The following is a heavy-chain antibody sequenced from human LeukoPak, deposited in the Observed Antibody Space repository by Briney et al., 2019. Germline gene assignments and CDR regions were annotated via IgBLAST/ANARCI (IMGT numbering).Heavy chain of an antibody. J-gene: IGHJ4*02. D-gene: IGHD6-13*01. V-gene: IGHV1-46*01. CDR1: GYTFTSYY. CDR2: INPSGGST. CDR3: ARDSATAGHPSFDY. Sequence: GESLKISCKASGYTFTSYYMHWVRQAPGQGLEWMGIINPSGGSTSYAQKFQGRVTMTRDTSTSTVYMELSSLRSEDTAVYYCARDSATAGHPSFDYWGQGTLVTVSS.